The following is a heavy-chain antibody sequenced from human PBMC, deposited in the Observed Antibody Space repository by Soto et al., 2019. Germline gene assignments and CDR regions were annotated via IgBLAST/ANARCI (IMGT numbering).Heavy chain of an antibody. V-gene: IGHV1-3*01. CDR1: GYTFTSYA. CDR3: ARDTMVRGVIIPDFYYYYYMDV. J-gene: IGHJ6*03. Sequence: GASVKVSCKASGYTFTSYAMHWVRQAPGQRLEWMGWINAGNGNTKYSQKFQGRVTITRDTSASTAYMELSSLRSEDTAVYYCARDTMVRGVIIPDFYYYYYMDVWGKGTTVTVSS. CDR2: INAGNGNT. D-gene: IGHD3-10*01.